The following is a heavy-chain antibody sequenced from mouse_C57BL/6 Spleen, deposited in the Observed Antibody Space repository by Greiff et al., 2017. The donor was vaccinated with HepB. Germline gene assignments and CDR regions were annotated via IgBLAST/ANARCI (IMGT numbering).Heavy chain of an antibody. V-gene: IGHV1-52*01. Sequence: QVQLQQPGAELVRPGSSVKLSCKASGYTFTSYWMHWVKQRPIQGLEWIGNIDPSDSETHYNQKFKDKATLTVDKSSSTAYMQLSSLTSEDSAVYYCAAQATFAWFAYWGQGTLVTVSA. D-gene: IGHD3-2*02. CDR3: AAQATFAWFAY. J-gene: IGHJ3*01. CDR1: GYTFTSYW. CDR2: IDPSDSET.